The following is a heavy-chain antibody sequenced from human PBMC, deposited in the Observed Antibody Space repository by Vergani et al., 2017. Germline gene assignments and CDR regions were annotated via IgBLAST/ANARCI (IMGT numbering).Heavy chain of an antibody. Sequence: EVQLVESGGGLVKPGGSLRLSCAASGFTFSNAWMSWVRQAPGKGLEWVGRIKSKTDGGTTDYAAPVKGRFTISRDDSKNTPYLQMNSLKTEDTAVYYCTTARYYYDSSPDYWGQGTLVTVSS. CDR2: IKSKTDGGTT. CDR1: GFTFSNAW. J-gene: IGHJ4*02. CDR3: TTARYYYDSSPDY. V-gene: IGHV3-15*01. D-gene: IGHD3-22*01.